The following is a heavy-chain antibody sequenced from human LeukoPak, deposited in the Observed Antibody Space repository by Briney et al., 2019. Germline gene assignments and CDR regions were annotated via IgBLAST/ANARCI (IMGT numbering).Heavy chain of an antibody. CDR1: GYALAELS. V-gene: IGHV1-24*01. D-gene: IGHD1-1*01. J-gene: IGHJ4*02. Sequence: ASVKVSCKVSGYALAELSIHWVRQTPGKGLEWMGGLDAEQDETLYAQKFEGRVTMTEDTSTATAHLEMNRLTSDDTGVYFCATDMMNGTTWRDYWGQGTLVVVSS. CDR2: LDAEQDET. CDR3: ATDMMNGTTWRDY.